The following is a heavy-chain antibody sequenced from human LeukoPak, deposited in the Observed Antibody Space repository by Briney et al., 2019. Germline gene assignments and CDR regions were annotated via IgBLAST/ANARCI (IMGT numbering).Heavy chain of an antibody. Sequence: GGSLRLSCAASGFTVSSNYMSWVRQAPGKGLEWVSVIYSGGSTYYADSVKGRFTISRDNSKNTLNLQMNSLRVEDTAVYYCAKRSSTSYYFEYWGQGTLVTVSS. D-gene: IGHD2-2*01. CDR2: IYSGGST. V-gene: IGHV3-53*01. J-gene: IGHJ4*02. CDR1: GFTVSSNY. CDR3: AKRSSTSYYFEY.